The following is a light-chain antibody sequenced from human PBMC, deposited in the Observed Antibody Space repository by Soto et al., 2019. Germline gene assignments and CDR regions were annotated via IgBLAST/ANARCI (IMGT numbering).Light chain of an antibody. CDR2: DAS. CDR3: QQFNNYPLT. V-gene: IGKV1D-13*01. CDR1: QSISSA. Sequence: AIRFTLSQSAVSASLRPRVTITCRASQSISSALAWYQQKPGKAPKLLIYDASSLESGVPSRFSGSGSGTDFTLTISSLQPEDFATYYCQQFNNYPLTFGGGTKVDI. J-gene: IGKJ4*01.